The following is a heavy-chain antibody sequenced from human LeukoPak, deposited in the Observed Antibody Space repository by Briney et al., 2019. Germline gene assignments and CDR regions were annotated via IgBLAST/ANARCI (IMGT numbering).Heavy chain of an antibody. CDR2: IYENGGTT. V-gene: IGHV3-23*01. CDR3: ARGKNCSSTSCSPTNLDY. CDR1: GFTFRSHA. J-gene: IGHJ4*02. Sequence: GGSLRLSCVGSGFTFRSHAMSWVRQAPEKGLEFVSGIYENGGTTYYADSVKGRFSISRDNSKNTLYLQMNSLRAEDTAVYYCARGKNCSSTSCSPTNLDYWGQGTLVTVSS. D-gene: IGHD2-2*01.